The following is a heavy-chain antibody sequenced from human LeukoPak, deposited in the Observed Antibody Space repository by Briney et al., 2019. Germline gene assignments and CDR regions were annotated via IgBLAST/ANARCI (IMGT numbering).Heavy chain of an antibody. CDR3: ARDLRVVATTPGGY. V-gene: IGHV1-18*01. D-gene: IGHD5-12*01. CDR2: ISAYNGNT. J-gene: IGHJ4*02. Sequence: EASVKVSCKASGYTFTCYGISWVRQAPGQGLEWMGWISAYNGNTNYAQKLQGRVTMTTDTSTSTAYMELWSLRSDDTAVYYCARDLRVVATTPGGYWGQGTLVTVSS. CDR1: GYTFTCYG.